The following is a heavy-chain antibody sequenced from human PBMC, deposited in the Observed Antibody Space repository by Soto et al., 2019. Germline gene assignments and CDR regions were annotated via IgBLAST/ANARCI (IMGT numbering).Heavy chain of an antibody. D-gene: IGHD2-2*01. CDR2: ISYDGSNK. CDR3: EKDQYQLIRRCYGLDV. Sequence: QVQLVESGGGVVQPGRSLRLSCAASGFTFSNYVMHWVRQAPGKGLEWVAVISYDGSNKYYADSVRGRFTISRDNSKNTLLLKMNSLRPEDTAVYYCEKDQYQLIRRCYGLDVWGQGTTVTVSS. CDR1: GFTFSNYV. J-gene: IGHJ6*02. V-gene: IGHV3-30*18.